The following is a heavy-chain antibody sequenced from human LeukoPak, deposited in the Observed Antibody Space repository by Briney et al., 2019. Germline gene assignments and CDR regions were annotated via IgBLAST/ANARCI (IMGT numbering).Heavy chain of an antibody. V-gene: IGHV1-18*01. CDR3: ARSIAVAEGWFDP. CDR1: GYTFTSYG. CDR2: ISAYNGNT. D-gene: IGHD6-19*01. J-gene: IGHJ5*02. Sequence: ASVTVSCKASGYTFTSYGISWVRQAPGQGLEWMGWISAYNGNTNYAQKLQGRVTMTTDTSTSTAYMELRSLRAEDTAVYYCARSIAVAEGWFDPWGQGTLVTVSS.